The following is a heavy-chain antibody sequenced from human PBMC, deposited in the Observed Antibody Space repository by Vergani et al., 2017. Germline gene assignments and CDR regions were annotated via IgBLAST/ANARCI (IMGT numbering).Heavy chain of an antibody. J-gene: IGHJ6*03. Sequence: QITLKESGPTLVKPTQTLTLTCTFSGFSLRNKDVGVAWIRQPPGEALEWLALIYGNEDKRYSPSLKTRLTLTKDTSKNQVVLKMTNVDPVDTATYYCARTQLGYCTDGVCYADYYYYMDVWGKGTTVTVSS. CDR3: ARTQLGYCTDGVCYADYYYYMDV. CDR1: GFSLRNKDVG. CDR2: IYGNEDK. V-gene: IGHV2-5*01. D-gene: IGHD2-8*01.